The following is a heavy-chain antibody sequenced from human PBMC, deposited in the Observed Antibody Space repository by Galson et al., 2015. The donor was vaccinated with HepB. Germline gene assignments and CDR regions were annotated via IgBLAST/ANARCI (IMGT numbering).Heavy chain of an antibody. Sequence: SLRLSCAASGFTFDDYTMHWVRQAPGKGLEWVSLINSDGVSTYYGDSVKGRFTISRDNSKNSLYLQMNSLRTEVTALYYCAKDVDGGYYYFAMDVWGQGTTVTVSS. CDR2: INSDGVST. CDR3: AKDVDGGYYYFAMDV. CDR1: GFTFDDYT. V-gene: IGHV3-43*01. J-gene: IGHJ6*02. D-gene: IGHD3-10*01.